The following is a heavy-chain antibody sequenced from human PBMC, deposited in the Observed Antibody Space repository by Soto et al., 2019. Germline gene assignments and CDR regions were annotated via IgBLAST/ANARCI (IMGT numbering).Heavy chain of an antibody. CDR1: SGSISSSNW. J-gene: IGHJ3*02. CDR3: ARRIGYCSSTSCRYYDFHYDAFDI. D-gene: IGHD2-2*01. V-gene: IGHV4-4*02. CDR2: IYHSGST. Sequence: QVQLQESGPGLVKPSGTLSLTCAVSSGSISSSNWWSWVRQPPGKGLEWIGEIYHSGSTNSNPSLKSRVTISVDKSKNQFSLKLSSVTAADTAVYYCARRIGYCSSTSCRYYDFHYDAFDIWGQGTMVTVSS.